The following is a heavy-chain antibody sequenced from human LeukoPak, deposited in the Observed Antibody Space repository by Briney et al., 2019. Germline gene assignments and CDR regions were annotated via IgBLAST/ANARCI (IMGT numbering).Heavy chain of an antibody. J-gene: IGHJ6*04. CDR3: ARRYCSSTSCRAPYYYYYGMDV. D-gene: IGHD2-2*01. CDR1: GGSFSGYY. Sequence: PSETLSLTCAVYGGSFSGYYWSWIRQPPGKGLEWIEEINHSGSTNYNPSLKSQVTISVDTSKNQFSLKLSSVTAADTAVYYCARRYCSSTSCRAPYYYYYGMDVWGKGTTVTVSS. V-gene: IGHV4-34*01. CDR2: INHSGST.